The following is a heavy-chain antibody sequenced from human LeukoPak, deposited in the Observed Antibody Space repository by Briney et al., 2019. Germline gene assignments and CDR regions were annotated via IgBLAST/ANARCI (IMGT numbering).Heavy chain of an antibody. J-gene: IGHJ1*01. CDR1: GFTFSSYA. CDR2: INHSGST. Sequence: GSLRLSCAASGFTFSSYAMSWIRQPPGKGLEWIGEINHSGSTNYKPSLKSRVTISIDTSKNQFSLKLNSVTDADTAVYYCARGLEEWLVRGYFQHWGQGTLVTVSS. D-gene: IGHD6-19*01. CDR3: ARGLEEWLVRGYFQH. V-gene: IGHV4-34*01.